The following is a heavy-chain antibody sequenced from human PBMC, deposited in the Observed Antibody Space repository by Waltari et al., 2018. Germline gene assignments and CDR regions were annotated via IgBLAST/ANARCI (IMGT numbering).Heavy chain of an antibody. CDR1: GFTFTSYW. CDR3: VRDRGWGNYFDY. V-gene: IGHV3-7*01. D-gene: IGHD3-16*01. Sequence: EVQLVESGGGLVQPGGSLRLSCVASGFTFTSYWMSWVRQAQGKGLEWVANIKQDGSEKYYVDSVKGRFTISRDNAKNSLYLQMNSLRAGDTALYYCVRDRGWGNYFDYWGQGTLVTVSS. J-gene: IGHJ4*02. CDR2: IKQDGSEK.